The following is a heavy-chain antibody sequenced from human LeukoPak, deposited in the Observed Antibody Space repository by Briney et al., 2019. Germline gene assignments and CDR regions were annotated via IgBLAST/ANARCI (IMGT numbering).Heavy chain of an antibody. J-gene: IGHJ2*01. D-gene: IGHD6-19*01. Sequence: SETLSLTCTVSGGSISSGSYYWSWIRQPAGKGLEWIGRIYTSGSTNYNPSLKRRVTISVDTSKNQFSLKLSPVTDADTAVYYCARARYSSGWSWYFDLWGRGTLVTVSS. CDR2: IYTSGST. CDR1: GGSISSGSYY. V-gene: IGHV4-61*02. CDR3: ARARYSSGWSWYFDL.